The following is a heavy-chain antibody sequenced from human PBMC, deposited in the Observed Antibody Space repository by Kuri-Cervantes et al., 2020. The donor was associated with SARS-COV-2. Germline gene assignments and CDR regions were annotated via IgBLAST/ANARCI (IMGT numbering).Heavy chain of an antibody. CDR3: ARDHGSIAARAFGY. CDR2: ISAYNGKT. Sequence: ASVKVSCKASGYTFTNYGISWVRQAPGQGLEWMGWISAYNGKTNYAQKLQGRVTMTTDKSTSTAYMELSSLRSEDTAVYYCARDHGSIAARAFGYWGQGTLVTVSS. CDR1: GYTFTNYG. D-gene: IGHD6-6*01. J-gene: IGHJ4*02. V-gene: IGHV1-18*04.